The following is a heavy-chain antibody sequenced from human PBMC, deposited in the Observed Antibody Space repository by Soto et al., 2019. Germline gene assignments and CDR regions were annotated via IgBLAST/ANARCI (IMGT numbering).Heavy chain of an antibody. CDR1: DGSIRSFY. J-gene: IGHJ6*03. CDR2: ILYSGST. D-gene: IGHD3-10*01. Sequence: PSETLSLTCTVSDGSIRSFYWSWIRQPPGNGLEWIGYILYSGSTNYNPSLKNRVTISVDTSKNQFSPKLSSVTAADTAVYYCARDVGFYGSGSYGYMDAWGKGTTVTVSS. V-gene: IGHV4-59*01. CDR3: ARDVGFYGSGSYGYMDA.